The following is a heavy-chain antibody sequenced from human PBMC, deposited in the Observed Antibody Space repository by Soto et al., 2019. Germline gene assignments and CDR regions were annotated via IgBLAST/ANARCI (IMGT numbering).Heavy chain of an antibody. Sequence: GSLRLSCAASGFTFNDHWMTWVRQAPGKGLEWVADIKKDGSEKKYVDSAKGRFTISRDNAKNSLYLQMNSLRLEDTAVYYCARVAVDTGYRPFDYWGQGTPVTISS. J-gene: IGHJ4*02. V-gene: IGHV3-7*05. CDR2: IKKDGSEK. D-gene: IGHD5-18*01. CDR1: GFTFNDHW. CDR3: ARVAVDTGYRPFDY.